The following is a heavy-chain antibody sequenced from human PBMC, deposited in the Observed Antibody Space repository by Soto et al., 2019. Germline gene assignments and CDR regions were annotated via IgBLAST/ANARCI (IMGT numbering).Heavy chain of an antibody. CDR2: IYSGGST. CDR1: GFTDSRNY. J-gene: IGHJ3*02. V-gene: IGHV3-53*01. CDR3: ARDLGIGAFDI. D-gene: IGHD7-27*01. Sequence: GGSLRLSCAASGFTDSRNYMSWVRQDPGKGLEWVSVIYSGGSTYYADSGKGRFTISRDNSKNTLYLQMNSLRAEDTAVYYCARDLGIGAFDIWGQGTMVTVSS.